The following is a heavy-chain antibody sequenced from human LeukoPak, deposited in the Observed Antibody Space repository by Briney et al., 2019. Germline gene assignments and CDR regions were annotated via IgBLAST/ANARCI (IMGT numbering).Heavy chain of an antibody. D-gene: IGHD3-10*01. Sequence: GASVRVSCKASGYTFTGYYMHWVRQAPGQGLEWMGWINPKSGGTNYAQNFQGRVTMTRDTSTSTTYMELSSLRYDDTAVYYCARGKRITIVWDGWFDPWGQGTLVTVSS. V-gene: IGHV1-2*02. CDR2: INPKSGGT. J-gene: IGHJ5*02. CDR3: ARGKRITIVWDGWFDP. CDR1: GYTFTGYY.